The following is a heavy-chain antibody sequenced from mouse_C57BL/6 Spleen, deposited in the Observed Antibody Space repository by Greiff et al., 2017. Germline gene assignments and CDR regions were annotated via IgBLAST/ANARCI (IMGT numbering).Heavy chain of an antibody. Sequence: QVQLQQSGAELVKPGASVKISCKASGYAFSSYWMNWVKQRPGKGLEWIGQIYPGDGDTNYNGKFKGKATLTADKSSSPAYMQLSSLTSEDSAVYFCARWSITTVVAYYAMDYWGQGTSVTVSS. CDR1: GYAFSSYW. CDR2: IYPGDGDT. J-gene: IGHJ4*01. D-gene: IGHD1-1*01. V-gene: IGHV1-80*01. CDR3: ARWSITTVVAYYAMDY.